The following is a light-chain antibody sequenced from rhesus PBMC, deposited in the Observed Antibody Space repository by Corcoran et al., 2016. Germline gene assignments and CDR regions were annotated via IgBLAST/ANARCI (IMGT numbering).Light chain of an antibody. J-gene: IGKJ2*01. CDR3: VQHGSGYT. CDR1: QSVSSF. Sequence: QVILTQSPVTLSLSPGERATLSCRASQSVSSFLAWYQQKPGLAPRLLIYGASSRATGILDRFSGSGSRTDCPLTISSLEPEDVGVYHCVQHGSGYTFGQGTKVEIK. CDR2: GAS. V-gene: IGKV3-10*01.